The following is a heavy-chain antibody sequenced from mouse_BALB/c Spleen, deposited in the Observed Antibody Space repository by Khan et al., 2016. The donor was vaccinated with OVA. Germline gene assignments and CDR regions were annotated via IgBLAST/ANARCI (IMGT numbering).Heavy chain of an antibody. V-gene: IGHV1S29*02. CDR3: ARSRGPGYDYCFDF. Sequence: QLVQSGPELVKPGASVKISCKASGYAFTDYNMHWVKQSHVNSLEWIGYIYPYNGGTGYNQKFKSKATLTVDNSSSTAYMELRSLTSEDSAVYYCARSRGPGYDYCFDFWGQGTTLTVSS. J-gene: IGHJ2*01. D-gene: IGHD2-4*01. CDR2: IYPYNGGT. CDR1: GYAFTDYN.